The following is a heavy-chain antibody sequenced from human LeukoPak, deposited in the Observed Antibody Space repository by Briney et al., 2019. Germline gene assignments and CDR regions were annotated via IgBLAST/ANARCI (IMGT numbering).Heavy chain of an antibody. CDR1: GYTFTSYG. J-gene: IGHJ6*04. Sequence: ASVKVSCKASGYTFTSYGISWVRQAPGQGLEWMGWISAYNGNTNYAQKLQGRVTMTTDTSTSTAYMELRSLRSDDTAVYYCARANYYGSGSSFLDVWGKGTTVTVSS. CDR2: ISAYNGNT. D-gene: IGHD3-10*01. V-gene: IGHV1-18*01. CDR3: ARANYYGSGSSFLDV.